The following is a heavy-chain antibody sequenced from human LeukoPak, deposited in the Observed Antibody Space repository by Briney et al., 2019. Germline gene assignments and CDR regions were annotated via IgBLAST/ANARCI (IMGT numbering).Heavy chain of an antibody. J-gene: IGHJ3*02. Sequence: PSQTLSLTYTVSGGSISSGSYYWSWIRQPAGKGLEWIGRIYTSGSTNYNPSLKSRVTISVDTSKNQFSLKLSSVTAADTAVYYCARDIVVVRTFDIWGQGTMVTVSS. CDR2: IYTSGST. V-gene: IGHV4-61*02. CDR1: GGSISSGSYY. D-gene: IGHD2-21*01. CDR3: ARDIVVVRTFDI.